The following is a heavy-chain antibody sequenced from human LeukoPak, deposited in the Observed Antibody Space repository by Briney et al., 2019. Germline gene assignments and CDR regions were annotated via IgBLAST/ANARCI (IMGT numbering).Heavy chain of an antibody. CDR1: GGSISSYY. CDR2: IYYSGST. J-gene: IGHJ4*02. CDR3: ARRIVVVVAARKYYYFDY. D-gene: IGHD2-15*01. V-gene: IGHV4-59*08. Sequence: PSETLSLTCTVSGGSISSYYWSWIRQPPGEGLEWIGYIYYSGSTNYNPSLKSRVTISVDTSKNQFSLKLSSVTAADTAVYYCARRIVVVVAARKYYYFDYWGQGTLVTVSS.